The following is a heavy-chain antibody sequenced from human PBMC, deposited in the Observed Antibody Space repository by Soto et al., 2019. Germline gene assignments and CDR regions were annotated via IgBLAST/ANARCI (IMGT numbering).Heavy chain of an antibody. Sequence: SVKVSCKASGYTFTGYYMHWVRQAPGQGLEWMGWINPNSGGTNYAQKFQGRVTMTRDTSISTAYMELSRLRSDDTAVYYCARDDSSGWYIFDYWGQGTLVTVSS. D-gene: IGHD6-19*01. V-gene: IGHV1-2*02. CDR2: INPNSGGT. J-gene: IGHJ4*02. CDR1: GYTFTGYY. CDR3: ARDDSSGWYIFDY.